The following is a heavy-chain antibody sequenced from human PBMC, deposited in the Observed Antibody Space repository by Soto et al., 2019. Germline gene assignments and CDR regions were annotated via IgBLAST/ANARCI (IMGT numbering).Heavy chain of an antibody. CDR3: AREQRVTIFGVVMGYYFDY. CDR1: GFTVSSNY. Sequence: PGGSLRLSCAASGFTVSSNYMSWVRQAPGKGLEWVSVIYSGGSTYYADSVKGRFTISRDNSKNTLYLQMNSLRAEDTAVYYCAREQRVTIFGVVMGYYFDYWGQGT. V-gene: IGHV3-66*01. J-gene: IGHJ4*02. D-gene: IGHD3-3*01. CDR2: IYSGGST.